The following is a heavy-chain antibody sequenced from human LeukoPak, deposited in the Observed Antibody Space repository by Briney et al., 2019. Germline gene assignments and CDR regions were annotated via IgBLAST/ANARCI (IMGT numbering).Heavy chain of an antibody. CDR1: GGSVSSYY. D-gene: IGHD6-6*01. V-gene: IGHV4-59*02. CDR3: ARGQLVRAGWFDP. J-gene: IGHJ5*02. Sequence: PSETLSLTCTVSGGSVSSYYWTWLRQPPGKGLEWIAYIHYSGTTNYNPSLKSRVTMSLDMSKNQFSLKLNSVTAADTAVYYCARGQLVRAGWFDPWGQGTLVTVSS. CDR2: IHYSGTT.